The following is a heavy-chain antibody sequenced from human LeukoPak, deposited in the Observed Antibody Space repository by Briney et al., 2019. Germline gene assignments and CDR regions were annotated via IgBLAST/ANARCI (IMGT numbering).Heavy chain of an antibody. Sequence: ASVKVSCKASGYTFTDYGISWVRQAPGQGLEWMGWISTYNGNSNYAQKLQDRVTMTTDTSTTTAYMDLRGLRSDDTAVYYCARAGGWAREDYKGDAFHIWGQGTMVTVSS. V-gene: IGHV1-18*01. CDR3: ARAGGWAREDYKGDAFHI. CDR2: ISTYNGNS. D-gene: IGHD6-19*01. J-gene: IGHJ3*02. CDR1: GYTFTDYG.